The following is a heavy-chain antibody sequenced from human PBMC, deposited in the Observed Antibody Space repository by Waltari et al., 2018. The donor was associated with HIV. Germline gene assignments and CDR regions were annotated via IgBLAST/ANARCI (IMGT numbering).Heavy chain of an antibody. J-gene: IGHJ6*02. Sequence: EVQLMESGGGLVQSGGSLRLSCAASGFTFTNYWMSWVRQTPGKGLEGVSDIKDDGSEKYYMGSVKGRFTISRDNAKNSMFLQMNSLRAEDTAVYYCARIGTFPHNYAIDFWGQGTTVTVSS. V-gene: IGHV3-7*01. CDR3: ARIGTFPHNYAIDF. CDR2: IKDDGSEK. D-gene: IGHD1-26*01. CDR1: GFTFTNYW.